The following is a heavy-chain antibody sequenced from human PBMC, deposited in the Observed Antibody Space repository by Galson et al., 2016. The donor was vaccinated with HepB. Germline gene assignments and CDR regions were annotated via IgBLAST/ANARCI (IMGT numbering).Heavy chain of an antibody. V-gene: IGHV4-31*03. D-gene: IGHD3-22*01. CDR3: ARDPYYYDSSGYHYFDY. CDR1: GASISSGGYY. Sequence: TLSLTCTVSGASISSGGYYWSWIRQHPGKGLEWIGDIYYSGSTSYYPSLKSRVTISVDTSKNQFSLKLSSVTAADTAVYYCARDPYYYDSSGYHYFDYWGQGTVVTVSS. J-gene: IGHJ4*03. CDR2: IYYSGST.